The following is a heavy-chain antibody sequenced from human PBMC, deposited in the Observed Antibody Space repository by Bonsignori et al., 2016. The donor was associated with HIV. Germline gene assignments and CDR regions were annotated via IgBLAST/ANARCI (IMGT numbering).Heavy chain of an antibody. CDR3: AREWGGYDFQH. CDR2: IKQDGSEK. D-gene: IGHD3-3*01. J-gene: IGHJ1*01. Sequence: WIRQPPGKGLEWVANIKQDGSEKYYVDSVKGRFTISRDNAKNSLYLQMNSLRAEDTAVYYCAREWGGYDFQHWGQGTLVTVSS. V-gene: IGHV3-7*01.